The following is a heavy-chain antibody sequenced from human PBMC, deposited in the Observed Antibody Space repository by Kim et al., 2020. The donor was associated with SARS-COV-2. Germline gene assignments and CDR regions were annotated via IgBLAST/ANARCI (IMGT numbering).Heavy chain of an antibody. CDR3: ARDRGAVAVDYFDY. Sequence: GGSLRLSCAASGFTFSSYSMNWVRQAPGKGLEWVSSISSSSSYIYYADSVKGRFTISRDNAKNSLYLQMNSLRAEDTAVYYCARDRGAVAVDYFDYWGQGTLVTVSS. CDR1: GFTFSSYS. J-gene: IGHJ4*02. V-gene: IGHV3-21*01. CDR2: ISSSSSYI. D-gene: IGHD6-19*01.